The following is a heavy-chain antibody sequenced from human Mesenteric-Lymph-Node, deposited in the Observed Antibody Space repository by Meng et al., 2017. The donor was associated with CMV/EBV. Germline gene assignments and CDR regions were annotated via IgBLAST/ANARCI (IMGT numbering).Heavy chain of an antibody. CDR2: IYPSDSDS. CDR1: GYSFTTYW. CDR3: SSQYFDASGSHFDY. D-gene: IGHD3-22*01. V-gene: IGHV5-51*01. J-gene: IGHJ4*02. Sequence: GESLKISCKASGYSFTTYWIGWVRQMPGKGLEWMGIIYPSDSDSRYSPSFRGQVTISADKSISTAYLQWSSLKASDTAMYFCSSQYFDASGSHFDYWGQGTPVTVSS.